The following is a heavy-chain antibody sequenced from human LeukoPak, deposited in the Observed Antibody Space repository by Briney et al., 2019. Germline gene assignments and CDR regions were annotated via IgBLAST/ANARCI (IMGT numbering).Heavy chain of an antibody. Sequence: GGSLRLSCAASGFTFSSYGMSWVRQAPGKGLEWVSSIDYDGGSGHCADSVKGRFTISRDNSNNTLFLHLNSLRGEDTAVYYCTRNSGWYGLSWGQGTLVTVSS. V-gene: IGHV3-23*01. CDR1: GFTFSSYG. CDR2: IDYDGGSG. CDR3: TRNSGWYGLS. J-gene: IGHJ1*01. D-gene: IGHD6-19*01.